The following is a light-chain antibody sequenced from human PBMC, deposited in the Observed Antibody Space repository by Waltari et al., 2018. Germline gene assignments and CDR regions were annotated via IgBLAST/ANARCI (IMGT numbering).Light chain of an antibody. J-gene: IGKJ5*01. Sequence: ELVLTQSPATLSLSPGERATLSCRASQSVSSYLAWYQQKPGQAPRLLIYDASNRATGIPARLSGSGSGTDFTLTISSLEPEEFAVYYCQQRSNWPPITFGQGTRLEIK. CDR1: QSVSSY. CDR3: QQRSNWPPIT. CDR2: DAS. V-gene: IGKV3-11*01.